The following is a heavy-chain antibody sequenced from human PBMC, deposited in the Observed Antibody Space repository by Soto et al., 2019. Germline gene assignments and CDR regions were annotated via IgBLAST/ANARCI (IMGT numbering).Heavy chain of an antibody. CDR2: VYGDGDK. J-gene: IGHJ3*01. Sequence: QIALKESGPTLGNPTQTLTLTCTFSGISLTTSGEGVGWVRQPPVKGLEWVALVYGDGDKRYLTSLKSRLTRNKDTSKNQVVLTMTNMDPVDTGTYFCAHNIGGDYVYGFDFWGQGTKGTVSS. CDR3: AHNIGGDYVYGFDF. CDR1: GISLTTSGEG. V-gene: IGHV2-5*02. D-gene: IGHD3-16*01.